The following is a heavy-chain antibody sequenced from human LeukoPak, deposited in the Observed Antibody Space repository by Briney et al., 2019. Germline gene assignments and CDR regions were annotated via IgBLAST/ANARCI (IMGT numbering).Heavy chain of an antibody. CDR3: AREVDFGVVPNWFDP. CDR1: GGSISSGSYY. Sequence: SQTLSLTCTVSGGSISSGSYYWSWIRQPAGKGLEWIGRIYTSGSTNYSLSLKSRVTISVDTSKNQFSLKLSSVTAADTAVYYCAREVDFGVVPNWFDPWGQGTLVTVSS. J-gene: IGHJ5*02. V-gene: IGHV4-61*02. D-gene: IGHD3-3*01. CDR2: IYTSGST.